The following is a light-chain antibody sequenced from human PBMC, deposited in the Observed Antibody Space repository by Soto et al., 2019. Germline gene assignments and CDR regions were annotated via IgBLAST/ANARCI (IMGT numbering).Light chain of an antibody. Sequence: EIVLTQSPGTLSLSPGERATLSCRASQSVSSSYLAWYQQKPGQAPRLLIYGASSRAADIPARFSGSGSGTDFTLTISRLEPEDFAVYYCQQYGSSPWTFGQGTKVDIK. J-gene: IGKJ1*01. CDR2: GAS. V-gene: IGKV3-20*01. CDR3: QQYGSSPWT. CDR1: QSVSSSY.